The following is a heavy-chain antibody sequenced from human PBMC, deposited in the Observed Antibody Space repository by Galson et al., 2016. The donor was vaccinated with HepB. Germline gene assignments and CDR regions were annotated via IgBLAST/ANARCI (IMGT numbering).Heavy chain of an antibody. D-gene: IGHD3-3*01. CDR1: GFAFPKYW. CDR3: AKEDLWSYVD. Sequence: SLRLSCATSGFAFPKYWMSWVRQAPGKGLEWVANIKYDGSEKTYVDSVRGRFTISRDNANNLLYLQMNRMRVEETAVYYCAKEDLWSYVDWGQGTLVTVSS. J-gene: IGHJ4*02. V-gene: IGHV3-7*01. CDR2: IKYDGSEK.